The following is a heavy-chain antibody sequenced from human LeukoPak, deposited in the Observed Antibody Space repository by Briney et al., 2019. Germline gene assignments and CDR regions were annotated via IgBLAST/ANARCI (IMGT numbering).Heavy chain of an antibody. CDR2: IYSGGST. CDR1: GFTVSSNY. V-gene: IGHV3-53*01. D-gene: IGHD3-22*01. CDR3: AREQQTYYYDSSEAWDYFDY. J-gene: IGHJ4*02. Sequence: GGSLRLSCAASGFTVSSNYMSWVRQAPGKGLEWVSVIYSGGSTYYADSVKGRFTISRDNSKNTLYLQMNSLRAEDTAVYYCAREQQTYYYDSSEAWDYFDYWGQGTLVTVSS.